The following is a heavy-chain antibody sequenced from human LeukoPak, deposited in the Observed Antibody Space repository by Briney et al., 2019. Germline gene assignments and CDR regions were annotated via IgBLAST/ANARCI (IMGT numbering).Heavy chain of an antibody. D-gene: IGHD6-19*01. CDR3: ARKPRVGG. V-gene: IGHV3-21*01. CDR2: ISSSSSYI. CDR1: GFTFSSYS. J-gene: IGHJ4*02. Sequence: PGGSLRLSCAASGFTFSSYSMNWVRQAPGKGLEWVSSISSSSSYIHYADSVKGRFTISRDNAKNSLYLQMNSLRAEDTAVYYCARKPRVGGWGQGTLVTVSS.